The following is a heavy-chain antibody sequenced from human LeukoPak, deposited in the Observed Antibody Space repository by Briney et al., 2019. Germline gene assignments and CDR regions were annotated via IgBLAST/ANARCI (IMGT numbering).Heavy chain of an antibody. CDR1: GFTFSSCV. Sequence: GGSLRPSCAASGFTFSSCVMSWVRQAPGKGLEWVSAISGSGDTTYYAGSVRGRFTISRDISKNTLYLQMNSLRVEDTAVYYCVKDRVGTWEPIDYWGQGTLVTVSS. CDR3: VKDRVGTWEPIDY. V-gene: IGHV3-23*01. J-gene: IGHJ4*02. CDR2: ISGSGDTT. D-gene: IGHD1-26*01.